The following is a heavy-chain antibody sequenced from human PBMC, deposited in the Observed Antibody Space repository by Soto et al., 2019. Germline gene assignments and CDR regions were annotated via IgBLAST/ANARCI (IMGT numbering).Heavy chain of an antibody. V-gene: IGHV4-61*01. D-gene: IGHD6-19*01. CDR2: IYYSGST. Sequence: QVQLQESGPGLVKPSETLSLTCTVSGGSVSSGSYYWSWIRQPPGKGLEWIGYIYYSGSTNYNPSLKSRVTISVDTSKNLFSLKLSSVTAADTGVYYCARAGVRSGPQLVLLGSGWYGFDYWGQGTLVTVSS. J-gene: IGHJ4*02. CDR3: ARAGVRSGPQLVLLGSGWYGFDY. CDR1: GGSVSSGSYY.